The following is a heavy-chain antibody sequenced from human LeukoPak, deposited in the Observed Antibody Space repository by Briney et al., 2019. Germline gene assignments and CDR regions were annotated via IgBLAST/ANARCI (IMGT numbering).Heavy chain of an antibody. CDR3: ARDHEPLAAAGTFDY. D-gene: IGHD6-13*01. CDR1: GGSISSYY. V-gene: IGHV4-59*12. J-gene: IGHJ4*02. CDR2: IYYSGRT. Sequence: SETLSLTCTVPGGSISSYYWNWIRQPPGKGLEWIGYIYYSGRTNYNPSLKSRVTISVDTSKNQFSLKLSSVTAADTAVYYCARDHEPLAAAGTFDYWGQGTLVTVSS.